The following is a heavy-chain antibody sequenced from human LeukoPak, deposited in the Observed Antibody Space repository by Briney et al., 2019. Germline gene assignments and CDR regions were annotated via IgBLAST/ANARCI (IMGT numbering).Heavy chain of an antibody. D-gene: IGHD6-13*01. CDR2: IYSGGTT. J-gene: IGHJ4*02. Sequence: GGSLRLSCAASGFTVSSSYMTWVRQAPGKGLEWVSVIYSGGTTYYADSVKGRFTISRDNSKNTLYLQMNSLRDEDTAVYYCARGVAAAGTTLDYWGQGILVTVSS. CDR3: ARGVAAAGTTLDY. CDR1: GFTVSSSY. V-gene: IGHV3-66*01.